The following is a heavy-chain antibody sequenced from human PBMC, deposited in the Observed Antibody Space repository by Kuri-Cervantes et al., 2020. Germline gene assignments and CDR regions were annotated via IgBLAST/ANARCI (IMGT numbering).Heavy chain of an antibody. Sequence: SETLSLTCAVSGGSISSSNWWSWVRQPPGKGLEWIGEIYHSGSTNYNPSLKSRVTISVDKSKNQFSLKLSSVTAADTAVYYCARGEVKDKGVPFDYWGQGTLVTVSS. CDR3: ARGEVKDKGVPFDY. D-gene: IGHD2-8*01. CDR2: IYHSGST. V-gene: IGHV4-4*02. CDR1: GGSISSSNW. J-gene: IGHJ4*02.